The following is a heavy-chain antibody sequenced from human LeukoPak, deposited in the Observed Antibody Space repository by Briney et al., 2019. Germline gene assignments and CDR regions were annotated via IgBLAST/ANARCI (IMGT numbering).Heavy chain of an antibody. Sequence: SETLSLTCTVSGGSISSGGYYWSWIRQPPGKGLEWIGCIYHSGSTYYNPSLKSRVTISVDRSKNQFSLKLSSVTAADTAVYYCARALVHCSSTSCYVYYFDYWGQGTLVTVSS. V-gene: IGHV4-30-2*01. J-gene: IGHJ4*02. CDR2: IYHSGST. D-gene: IGHD2-2*01. CDR1: GGSISSGGYY. CDR3: ARALVHCSSTSCYVYYFDY.